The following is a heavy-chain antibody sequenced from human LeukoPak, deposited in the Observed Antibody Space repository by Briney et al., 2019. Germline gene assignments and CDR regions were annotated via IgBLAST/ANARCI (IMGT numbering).Heavy chain of an antibody. Sequence: KPGGSLRLSCAASGFTFSSYSMNWVRQAPGKGLEWVSSISSSSSYIYYADSVKGRFTISRDNAKNSLYLQMNSLRAEDTAVYYCARRNGDCPNNNWFDPWGQGTLVTVSS. D-gene: IGHD2-21*02. CDR2: ISSSSSYI. CDR3: ARRNGDCPNNNWFDP. J-gene: IGHJ5*02. V-gene: IGHV3-21*01. CDR1: GFTFSSYS.